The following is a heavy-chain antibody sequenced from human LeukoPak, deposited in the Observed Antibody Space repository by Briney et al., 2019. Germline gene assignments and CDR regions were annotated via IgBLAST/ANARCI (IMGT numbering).Heavy chain of an antibody. J-gene: IGHJ6*03. Sequence: ASVKVSCKASGYTFTSYAMNWVRQAPGQGLEWMGWINTNTGNPTYAQGFTGRFVFSLDTSVSTAYLQISSLKAEDTAVYYCAREGYDSSGYYPPNYYYYYMDVWGKGTTVTVSS. CDR3: AREGYDSSGYYPPNYYYYYMDV. V-gene: IGHV7-4-1*02. CDR2: INTNTGNP. D-gene: IGHD3-22*01. CDR1: GYTFTSYA.